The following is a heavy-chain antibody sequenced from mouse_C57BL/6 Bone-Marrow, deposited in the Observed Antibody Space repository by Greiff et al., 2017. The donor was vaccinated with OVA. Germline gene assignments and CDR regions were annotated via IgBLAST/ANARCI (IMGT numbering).Heavy chain of an antibody. Sequence: EVKLMESGEGLVKPGGSLKLSCAASGFTFSSYAMSWVRQTPEKRLEWVAYISSGGDYIYYADTVKGRFTISRDNARNTLYLQMSSLKSEETAMYYCTRELCAGGLDYWGQGTLVTVSA. V-gene: IGHV5-9-1*02. J-gene: IGHJ3*01. CDR3: TRELCAGGLDY. CDR2: ISSGGDYI. D-gene: IGHD1-1*02. CDR1: GFTFSSYA.